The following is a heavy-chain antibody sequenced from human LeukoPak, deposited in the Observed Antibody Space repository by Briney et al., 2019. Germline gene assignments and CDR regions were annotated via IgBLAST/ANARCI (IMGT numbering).Heavy chain of an antibody. CDR3: AVAGQGYFQH. Sequence: GGSLRLSCAASGFTFSGSAMHWVRQASGKGLEWVGRIRSKANSYATACAASVKGRFTISRDDSKNSAYLQMNSLKTEDTAVYYCAVAGQGYFQHWGQGTLVTVSS. CDR1: GFTFSGSA. V-gene: IGHV3-73*01. CDR2: IRSKANSYAT. D-gene: IGHD6-19*01. J-gene: IGHJ1*01.